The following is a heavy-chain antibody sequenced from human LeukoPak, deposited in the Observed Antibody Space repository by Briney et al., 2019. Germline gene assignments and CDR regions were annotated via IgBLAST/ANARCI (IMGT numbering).Heavy chain of an antibody. CDR3: AKTGQQLVYYYYYYMDV. D-gene: IGHD6-13*01. CDR2: IRFDGSYK. V-gene: IGHV3-30*02. CDR1: GFTFSFYG. J-gene: IGHJ6*03. Sequence: GGSLRLSCAASGFTFSFYGMHWVRQAPGKGLEWVAFIRFDGSYKYYADSLKGRFTISRDNSKNTLYLQMNSLRAEDTAVYYCAKTGQQLVYYYYYYMDVWGKGTTVTVSS.